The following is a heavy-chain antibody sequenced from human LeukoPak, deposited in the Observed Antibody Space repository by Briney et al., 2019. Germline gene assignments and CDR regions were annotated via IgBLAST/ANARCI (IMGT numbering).Heavy chain of an antibody. CDR3: ARGDGVYVY. D-gene: IGHD5/OR15-5a*01. CDR1: GFTVSSNY. J-gene: IGHJ4*02. Sequence: PGGSLRLSCAASGFTVSSNYMTWVRQAPGQGLEGVSVIYFGGTTYYADSVKGRFTISRDNSKNTVYLQMNSLRVEDTAVYYCARGDGVYVYWGQGTLVTVSS. V-gene: IGHV3-53*01. CDR2: IYFGGTT.